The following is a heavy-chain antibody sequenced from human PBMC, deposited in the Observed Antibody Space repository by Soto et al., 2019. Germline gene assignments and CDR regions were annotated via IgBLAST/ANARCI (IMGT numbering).Heavy chain of an antibody. D-gene: IGHD3-10*01. J-gene: IGHJ4*02. CDR2: ISNDGSNE. Sequence: GGSLRLACAGSGFTFRWFGMNWVRQAPGKGLEWVARISNDGSNEYYVDSVKGRFTISRDNSKNTLYLQMDSLRAEDTAVYYCAKGEVRGIIPSYFDYWGLGTLVTVSS. CDR3: AKGEVRGIIPSYFDY. CDR1: GFTFRWFG. V-gene: IGHV3-30*18.